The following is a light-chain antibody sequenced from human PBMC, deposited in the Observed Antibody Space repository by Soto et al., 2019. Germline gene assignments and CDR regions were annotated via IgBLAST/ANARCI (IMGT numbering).Light chain of an antibody. V-gene: IGKV1-39*01. CDR3: QQYSIWLIP. J-gene: IGKJ4*01. Sequence: RTLSPASLSVSIEDRVTITCRASQNFNTNVDWYQQKPAKVPQLLIYATSSWQNGIPARFSGSGSGTEFTLTISSLQPEDFAVYYCQQYSIWLIPFGGGTK. CDR1: QNFNTN. CDR2: ATS.